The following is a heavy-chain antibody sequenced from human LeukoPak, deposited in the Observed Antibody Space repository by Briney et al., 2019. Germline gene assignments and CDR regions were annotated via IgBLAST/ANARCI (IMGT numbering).Heavy chain of an antibody. J-gene: IGHJ3*02. CDR3: ARTTTVTTGDAFDT. V-gene: IGHV5-51*01. Sequence: GESLKISCKGSGYSFTGYWINWVRQMPGKGLEWMGIIFPGDSDTRYSPSFQGQVTISADKSINTAYLQWSSLKASDTAMYYCARTTTVTTGDAFDTWGQGTMVTVSS. CDR1: GYSFTGYW. D-gene: IGHD4-17*01. CDR2: IFPGDSDT.